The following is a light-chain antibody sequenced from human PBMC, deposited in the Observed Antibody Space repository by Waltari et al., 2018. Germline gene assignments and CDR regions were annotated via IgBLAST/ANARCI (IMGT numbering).Light chain of an antibody. V-gene: IGKV4-1*01. J-gene: IGKJ1*01. CDR2: CAS. CDR1: QSVLYNSDNKNY. Sequence: DIVMTQSPDSLPVSLGERATINCKSSQSVLYNSDNKNYLASSQQKPGQPPKLLIYCASNGEAGVPERFSGRGSGTDLTLTMSRLQAEDGGVDYGQEYYGSGAGRFGQGTKVEMK. CDR3: QEYYGSGAGR.